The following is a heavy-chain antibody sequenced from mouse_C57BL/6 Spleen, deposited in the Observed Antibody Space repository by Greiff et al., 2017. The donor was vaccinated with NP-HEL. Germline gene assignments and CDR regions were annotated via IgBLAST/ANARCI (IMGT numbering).Heavy chain of an antibody. CDR2: INYDGSST. V-gene: IGHV5-16*01. Sequence: EVQLVESEGGLVQPGSSMKLSCTASGFTFSDYYMAWVRQVPEKGLEWVANINYDGSSTYYLDSLKSRFIISRDNAKNILYMQMSRQKSEDTATYYCARGYYGSSPYYYAMDYWGQGTSVTVSS. J-gene: IGHJ4*01. D-gene: IGHD1-1*01. CDR3: ARGYYGSSPYYYAMDY. CDR1: GFTFSDYY.